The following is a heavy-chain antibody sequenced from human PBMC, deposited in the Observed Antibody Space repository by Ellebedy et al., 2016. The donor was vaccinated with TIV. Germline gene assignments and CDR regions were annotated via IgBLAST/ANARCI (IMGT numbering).Heavy chain of an antibody. Sequence: SVKVSXKASRGTFSSYAISWVRQAPGQGLEWMGGIIPIFATSKYAQKFQGRAAITADKSTSTAYMELRSLGSEDTAIYYCARGDCPNGLCLISYNMDVWGRGTTVTVSS. V-gene: IGHV1-69*06. CDR3: ARGDCPNGLCLISYNMDV. J-gene: IGHJ6*02. D-gene: IGHD2-8*01. CDR2: IIPIFATS. CDR1: RGTFSSYA.